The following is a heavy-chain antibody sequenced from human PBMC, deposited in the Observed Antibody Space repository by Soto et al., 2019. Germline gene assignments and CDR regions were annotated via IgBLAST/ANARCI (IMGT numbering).Heavy chain of an antibody. CDR2: TFYRSKWYN. J-gene: IGHJ5*02. D-gene: IGHD2-15*01. CDR3: ARGVASHRGDWLDP. V-gene: IGHV6-1*01. CDR1: GDSLSSNSAA. Sequence: PSQTLSLTCAISGDSLSSNSAAWNWIRQSPSRGLEWLGRTFYRSKWYNDYALSVKSRITVTPDTSKNQFSLQLNSVTPEDTAVYYCARGVASHRGDWLDPWGQGTKVTVYS.